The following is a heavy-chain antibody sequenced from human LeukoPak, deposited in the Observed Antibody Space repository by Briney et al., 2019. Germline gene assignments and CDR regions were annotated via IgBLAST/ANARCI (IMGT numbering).Heavy chain of an antibody. Sequence: SETLSLTCAVYGGSFSGYYWSLIRQPPGKGLEWIGEINHSGSTNYNPSLKSRVTISVDTSKNQFSLKLSSVTAADTAVYYCARGLRMYWFDPWGQGTLVTVSS. J-gene: IGHJ5*02. CDR1: GGSFSGYY. CDR3: ARGLRMYWFDP. V-gene: IGHV4-34*01. CDR2: INHSGST.